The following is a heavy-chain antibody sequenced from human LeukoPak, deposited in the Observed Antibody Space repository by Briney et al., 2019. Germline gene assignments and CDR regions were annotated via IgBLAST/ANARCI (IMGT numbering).Heavy chain of an antibody. CDR3: ARAGRVKQLAPDH. D-gene: IGHD6-6*01. V-gene: IGHV3-30*01. CDR2: ISYDGSNK. J-gene: IGHJ4*02. Sequence: GGSLRLSCAASGFPFTTYSMHWVRQAPGKGLEWVVIISYDGSNKYYADSVKGRFTISRDNSKNTLYLQMNSLRNEDTAVYYCARAGRVKQLAPDHWGQGTLVTVSS. CDR1: GFPFTTYS.